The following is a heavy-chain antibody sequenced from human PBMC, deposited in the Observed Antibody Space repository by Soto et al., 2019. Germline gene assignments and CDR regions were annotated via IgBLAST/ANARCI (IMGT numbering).Heavy chain of an antibody. D-gene: IGHD3-9*01. CDR1: GGYITSYY. J-gene: IGHJ3*02. CDR2: IYSGGSI. CDR3: ARVDIGVYAFDI. Sequence: SETLSLTCAVSGGYITSYYWSWIRKSPGKGLEWIGYIYSGGSISYNPSLRSRVTILLDTSKNQFSLRLTSATAADTAVYYCARVDIGVYAFDIWGHGTMVTVSS. V-gene: IGHV4-59*01.